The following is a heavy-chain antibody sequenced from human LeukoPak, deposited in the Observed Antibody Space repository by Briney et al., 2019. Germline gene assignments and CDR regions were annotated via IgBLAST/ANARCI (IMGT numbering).Heavy chain of an antibody. J-gene: IGHJ4*02. V-gene: IGHV3-43*01. CDR2: ISWDGGST. CDR1: GFTFDDYT. Sequence: GGSLRLSCAASGFTFDDYTMHWVRQAPGKGLEWVSLISWDGGSTYYADSVKGRFTISRDNSRNSLYLQMNSLRAEDTAVYYCVRDLYRIVVVPHYFDYWGQGTLVTVSS. CDR3: VRDLYRIVVVPHYFDY. D-gene: IGHD3-22*01.